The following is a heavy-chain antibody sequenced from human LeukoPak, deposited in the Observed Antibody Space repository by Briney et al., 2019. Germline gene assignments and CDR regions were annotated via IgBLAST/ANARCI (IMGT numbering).Heavy chain of an antibody. J-gene: IGHJ3*02. V-gene: IGHV3-64*01. CDR3: ARGTGAAAIFGVVTDAFDI. Sequence: PGGSLRLSCAASGFTFSSYAMHWVRQAPGKGLEYVSAISSNGGSTYYANSVKGRFTISRDNSKNTLYLQMGSLRAEDMAVYYCARGTGAAAIFGVVTDAFDIWGQGTMVTVSS. CDR1: GFTFSSYA. CDR2: ISSNGGST. D-gene: IGHD3-3*01.